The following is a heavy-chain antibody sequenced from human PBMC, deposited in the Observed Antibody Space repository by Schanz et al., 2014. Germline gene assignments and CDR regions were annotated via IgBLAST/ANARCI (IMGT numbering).Heavy chain of an antibody. CDR1: GYTFSSNA. CDR2: ISGSGGST. D-gene: IGHD5-12*01. CDR3: ARDPNSVNEIDY. J-gene: IGHJ4*02. Sequence: EVQLVESGGGLVQPGGSLRLSCAASGYTFSSNAMSWVRQAPGKGLEWVSTISGSGGSTYYADSVKGRFTISRDNSKNTLSLQLNSLRADDTAVYYCARDPNSVNEIDYWGQGTLVTVSS. V-gene: IGHV3-23*04.